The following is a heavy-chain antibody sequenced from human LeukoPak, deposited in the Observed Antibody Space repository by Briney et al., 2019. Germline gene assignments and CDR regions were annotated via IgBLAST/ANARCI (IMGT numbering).Heavy chain of an antibody. J-gene: IGHJ4*02. CDR2: IYYSGST. CDR1: DGSISSSSYY. Sequence: SETLSLTCTVSDGSISSSSYYWGWTRQPPGKGLEWIGSIYYSGSTYYNPSLKSRVTISVDTSKNQFSLKLSSVTAADTAVYYCARHEGIVVAPFDYWGQGTLVTVSS. D-gene: IGHD3-22*01. V-gene: IGHV4-39*01. CDR3: ARHEGIVVAPFDY.